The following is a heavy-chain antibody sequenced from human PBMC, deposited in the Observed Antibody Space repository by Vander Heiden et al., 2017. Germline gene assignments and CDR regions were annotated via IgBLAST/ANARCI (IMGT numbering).Heavy chain of an antibody. CDR2: IYWDDDK. CDR3: AADHGDYAGFDY. Sequence: QITLKESGPTLVKPTQTLTLTCSFSGLSLSTSGVGVAWIRQPPGKALEWLALIYWDDDKRYSPSLKSRLTITKDTSKNQVVLTMTNMVPADTATYYCAADHGDYAGFDYWGRGTPVTVSS. CDR1: GLSLSTSGVG. D-gene: IGHD4-17*01. J-gene: IGHJ4*02. V-gene: IGHV2-5*02.